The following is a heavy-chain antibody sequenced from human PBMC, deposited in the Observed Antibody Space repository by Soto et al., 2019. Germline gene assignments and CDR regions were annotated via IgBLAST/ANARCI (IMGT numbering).Heavy chain of an antibody. CDR2: ISYDGSNK. CDR1: GFTFSSYG. V-gene: IGHV3-30*18. J-gene: IGHJ4*02. Sequence: QPGGSLRLACAASGFTFSSYGMHWVRQAPGKGLEWVAVISYDGSNKYYADSVKGRFTISRDNSKNTLYLQMNSLRAEDTAVYYCAKGDTYDSSGYPDYWGQGTLVTVSS. CDR3: AKGDTYDSSGYPDY. D-gene: IGHD3-22*01.